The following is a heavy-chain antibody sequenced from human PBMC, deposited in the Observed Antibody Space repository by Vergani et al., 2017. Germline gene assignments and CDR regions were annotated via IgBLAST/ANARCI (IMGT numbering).Heavy chain of an antibody. V-gene: IGHV3-48*01. CDR1: GFTFSSYS. D-gene: IGHD2-15*01. CDR2: ISSSSSTI. Sequence: EVQLVESGGGLVQPGGSLRLSCAASGFTFSSYSMNWVRQAPGKGLEWVSYISSSSSTIYYADSVKGRFTISRDNAKNSLYLQMNSLGAEDTAVYYCASGVAEDMVVVVAATGGWYFDLWGRGTLVTVSS. CDR3: ASGVAEDMVVVVAATGGWYFDL. J-gene: IGHJ2*01.